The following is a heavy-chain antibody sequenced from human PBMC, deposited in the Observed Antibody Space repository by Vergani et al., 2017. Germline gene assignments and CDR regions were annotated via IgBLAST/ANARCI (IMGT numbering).Heavy chain of an antibody. D-gene: IGHD2-2*01. CDR2: ISWNSGSI. CDR1: GFTFDDYA. V-gene: IGHV3-9*01. CDR3: AKGGCGTSCYLDY. J-gene: IGHJ4*02. Sequence: EVQLLESGGGLVQPGGSLRLSCAASGFTFDDYAMHWVRQAPGKGLEWVSGISWNSGSIGYADSVKGRFTISRDNAKNSLYLQMNSLRAEDTALYYCAKGGCGTSCYLDYWGQGTLVTVSS.